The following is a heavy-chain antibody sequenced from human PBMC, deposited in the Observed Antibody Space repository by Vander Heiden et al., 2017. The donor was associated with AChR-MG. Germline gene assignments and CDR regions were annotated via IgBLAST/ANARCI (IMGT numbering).Heavy chain of an antibody. CDR3: ARDGGYYYYYYGMDV. V-gene: IGHV1-46*03. CDR1: GYTLTSYY. Sequence: QVQLVQSGAEVKKPGAPVKVSCKASGYTLTSYYMHWVRQAPGQGLEWMGIINPSGGSTSYAQKFQGRVTMTRDTSTSTVYMELSSLRSEDTAVYYCARDGGYYYYYYGMDVWGQGTTVTVSS. D-gene: IGHD3-16*01. J-gene: IGHJ6*02. CDR2: INPSGGST.